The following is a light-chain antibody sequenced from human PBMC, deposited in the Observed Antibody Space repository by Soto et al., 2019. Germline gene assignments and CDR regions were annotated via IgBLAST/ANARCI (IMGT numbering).Light chain of an antibody. J-gene: IGLJ1*01. CDR2: EVT. CDR1: SSDVGGYTY. CDR3: GSYRCTSSNCRTRV. Sequence: QSALTQPASVSGSPGQSITISCTGTSSDVGGYTYVSWYQQHPGKAPKLLIYEVTYRPSGVSNRYSGSKSGNTASLTISGLQAEDEADYYCGSYRCTSSNCRTRVFGTGIKHTVL. V-gene: IGLV2-14*01.